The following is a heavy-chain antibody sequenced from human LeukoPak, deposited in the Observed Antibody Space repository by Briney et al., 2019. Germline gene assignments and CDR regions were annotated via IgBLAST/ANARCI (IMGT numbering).Heavy chain of an antibody. CDR1: GGTFSSYA. Sequence: SVKVSCKASGGTFSSYAISWVRQAPGQGLEWMGGIIPIFGTANYAQKFHGRVTITADESTSTAYVELSSLRSEDTAVYYCARNAVPDRPFSGMDVWGKGTTVTVSS. V-gene: IGHV1-69*01. CDR3: ARNAVPDRPFSGMDV. CDR2: IIPIFGTA. D-gene: IGHD2-2*01. J-gene: IGHJ6*04.